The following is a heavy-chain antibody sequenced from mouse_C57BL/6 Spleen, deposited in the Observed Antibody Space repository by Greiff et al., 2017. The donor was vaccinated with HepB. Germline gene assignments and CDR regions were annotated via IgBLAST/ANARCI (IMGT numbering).Heavy chain of an antibody. CDR2: ISDGGSYT. Sequence: EVHLVESGGGLVKPGGSLKLSCAASGFTFSSYAMSWVRQTPEKRLEWVATISDGGSYTYYPDNVKGRFTISRDNAKNNLYLQMSHLKSEDTAMYYCARASYYYGRGSYAMDYWGQGTSVTVSS. D-gene: IGHD1-1*01. CDR3: ARASYYYGRGSYAMDY. CDR1: GFTFSSYA. V-gene: IGHV5-4*01. J-gene: IGHJ4*01.